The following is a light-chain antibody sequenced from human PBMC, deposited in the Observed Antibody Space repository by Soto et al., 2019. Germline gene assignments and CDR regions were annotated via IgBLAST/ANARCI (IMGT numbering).Light chain of an antibody. Sequence: DVVMTQSPLSLPVTLGQPATISCRSIQGLVHSDGNTYLSWFQXRPGQAPRRLIYKXSNRYSGVPXXFSGSXSANXFTLKXXRVEAEDIGVYYCMQXSHWPTTFGQGTKVDIK. J-gene: IGKJ1*01. CDR3: MQXSHWPTT. CDR1: QGLVHSDGNTY. V-gene: IGKV2-30*02. CDR2: KXS.